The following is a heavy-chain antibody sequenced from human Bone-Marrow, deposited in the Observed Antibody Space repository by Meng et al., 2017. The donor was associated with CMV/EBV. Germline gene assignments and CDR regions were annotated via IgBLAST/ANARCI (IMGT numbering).Heavy chain of an antibody. V-gene: IGHV3-23*03. CDR2: IYNGSDTT. D-gene: IGHD5-24*01. Sequence: SGFTFSSYAMNWVRQAPGKGLEWVSIIYNGSDTTFYADSVKGRFTISRDNSKNTLYLQMNSLGAEDTAVYYCAKDFVSRDGYVNFDHWGQGTLVTVSS. CDR1: GFTFSSYA. CDR3: AKDFVSRDGYVNFDH. J-gene: IGHJ4*02.